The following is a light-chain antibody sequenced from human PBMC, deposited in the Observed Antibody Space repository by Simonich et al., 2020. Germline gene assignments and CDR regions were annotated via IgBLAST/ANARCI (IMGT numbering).Light chain of an antibody. V-gene: IGKV4-1*01. CDR3: QQYYSTPMYT. J-gene: IGKJ2*01. Sequence: DIVMTQSPDSLAVSLGERATINCKSSQSVLYSSNNKNYLAWYQQKPRQPPKLIIYWASTRESGVPDRFSGSGSGTDFTLTISSLQAEDVAVYYCQQYYSTPMYTFGQGTKLEIK. CDR1: QSVLYSSNNKNY. CDR2: WAS.